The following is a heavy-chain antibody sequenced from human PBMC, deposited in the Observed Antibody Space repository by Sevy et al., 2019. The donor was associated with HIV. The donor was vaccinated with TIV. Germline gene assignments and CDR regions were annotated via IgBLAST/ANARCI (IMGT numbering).Heavy chain of an antibody. CDR3: ATHAGIAAAGRVFDY. D-gene: IGHD6-13*01. Sequence: GGSLRLSCAASGFTFSDHYMEWVRQAPGKGLEWVGRIRNKADSYTTEYAASVKGRCTISRDDSKNSLYLLMHSLKTGATAVYYCATHAGIAAAGRVFDYWGQGTLVTVSS. CDR2: IRNKADSYTT. V-gene: IGHV3-72*01. J-gene: IGHJ4*02. CDR1: GFTFSDHY.